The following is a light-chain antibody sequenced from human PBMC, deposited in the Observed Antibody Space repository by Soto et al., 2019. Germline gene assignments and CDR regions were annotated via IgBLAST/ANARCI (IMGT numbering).Light chain of an antibody. CDR1: QSVRSN. V-gene: IGKV3-15*01. Sequence: EIVMTQSPATLSVSPGEGATLSCRASQSVRSNLAWYYQKPGQAPRLLIYRASSRAAGLPDRFSGGGSGTDFTLTISSLEPEDFAVYFCHQYNNWPRTFGQGTRLEIK. CDR3: HQYNNWPRT. CDR2: RAS. J-gene: IGKJ5*01.